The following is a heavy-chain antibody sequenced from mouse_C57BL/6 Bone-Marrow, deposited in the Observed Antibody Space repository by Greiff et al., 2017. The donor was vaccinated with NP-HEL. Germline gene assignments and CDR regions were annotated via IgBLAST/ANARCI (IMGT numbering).Heavy chain of an antibody. CDR1: GFSLSTFGMG. D-gene: IGHD1-1*01. CDR2: IWWDDAK. V-gene: IGHV8-8*01. Sequence: QVTLKESGPGILQPSQTLSLTCSFSGFSLSTFGMGVGWIRQPSGKGLEWLAHIWWDDAKYYNPALKSRLTISKDTSKNQVFLKIANVDTADTATYDCARSITTVVANWYFDVWGTGTTVTVSS. J-gene: IGHJ1*03. CDR3: ARSITTVVANWYFDV.